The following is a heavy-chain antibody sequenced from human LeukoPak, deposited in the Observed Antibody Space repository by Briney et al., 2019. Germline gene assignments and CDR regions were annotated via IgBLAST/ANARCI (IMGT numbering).Heavy chain of an antibody. D-gene: IGHD3-3*01. CDR3: ASSTPPLRFLEWLSPGDYYYYMDV. CDR1: GGTFSSYT. Sequence: SVKVSCKASGGTFSSYTISWVRQAPGRGLEWMGRIIPILGIANYAQKFQGRVTITADKSTSTAYMELSSLRSEDTAVYYCASSTPPLRFLEWLSPGDYYYYMDVWGKGTTVTVSS. V-gene: IGHV1-69*02. CDR2: IIPILGIA. J-gene: IGHJ6*03.